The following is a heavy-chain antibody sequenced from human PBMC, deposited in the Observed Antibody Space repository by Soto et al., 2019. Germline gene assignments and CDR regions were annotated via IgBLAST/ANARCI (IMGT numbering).Heavy chain of an antibody. CDR3: AKENQHLVHDY. J-gene: IGHJ4*02. V-gene: IGHV3-30*18. CDR1: GFTFRNYG. CDR2: ISHDGSDK. D-gene: IGHD6-13*01. Sequence: QVQLVESGGGVVRPGRSLRLTCAASGFTFRNYGMHWVRQAPGKGLVWVAVISHDGSDKYYADSMKGRFIISRDNSENTLFLNMNSLKPEDTAVYYCAKENQHLVHDYWGQGTLVTVSS.